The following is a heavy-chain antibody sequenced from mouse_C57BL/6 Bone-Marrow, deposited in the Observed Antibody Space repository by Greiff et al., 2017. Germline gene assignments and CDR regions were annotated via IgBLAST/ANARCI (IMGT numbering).Heavy chain of an antibody. CDR1: GFNIKNTY. D-gene: IGHD1-1*01. CDR2: IDPANGNT. V-gene: IGHV14-3*01. J-gene: IGHJ4*01. CDR3: APITTVADYYAMDY. Sequence: EVMLVESVAELVRPGASVKLSCTASGFNIKNTYMHWVKQRPEQGLEWIGRIDPANGNTKYAPKFQGKATITADTSSNTAYLQLSSLTSEDTAIYYCAPITTVADYYAMDYWGQGTSVTVSS.